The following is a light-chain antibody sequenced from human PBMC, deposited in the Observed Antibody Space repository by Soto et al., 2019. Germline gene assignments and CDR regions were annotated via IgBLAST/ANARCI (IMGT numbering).Light chain of an antibody. Sequence: QSVLTQPASVSGSPGQSITISCTGTSSDVGSYYLVSWYHLHPGKAPKLIIYEGIKRPSGVSNRFTGSRSGNTASLRISGLQAEDEAEYYCCSYGGSGSWVFGGGTKVTV. CDR3: CSYGGSGSWV. J-gene: IGLJ3*02. CDR2: EGI. V-gene: IGLV2-23*01. CDR1: SSDVGSYYL.